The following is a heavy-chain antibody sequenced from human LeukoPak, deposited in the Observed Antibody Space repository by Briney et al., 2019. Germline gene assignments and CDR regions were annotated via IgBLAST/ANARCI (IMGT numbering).Heavy chain of an antibody. J-gene: IGHJ4*02. CDR3: AREGAAAAGTGGGYFDY. V-gene: IGHV1-69*13. CDR2: IIPIFGTA. D-gene: IGHD6-13*01. Sequence: ASVKVSCKASGGTFSSYAISWVRQAPGQGLEWMGGIIPIFGTANYAQKFQGRVTITADESTSTAYMGLSSLRSEDTAVYYCAREGAAAAGTGGGYFDYWGQGTLVTVSS. CDR1: GGTFSSYA.